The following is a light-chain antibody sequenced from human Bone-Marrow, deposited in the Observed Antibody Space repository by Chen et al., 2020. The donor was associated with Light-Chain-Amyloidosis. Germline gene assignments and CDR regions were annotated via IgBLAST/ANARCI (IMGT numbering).Light chain of an antibody. J-gene: IGLJ2*01. CDR2: DVS. V-gene: IGLV2-11*01. CDR1: SGDVGGYNY. CDR3: CSYAGSYTSVV. Sequence: QSALTQPRSVSGSPGQSVTISCTGTSGDVGGYNYVSWYQQHPGKAPKLMIYDVSKRPSGVPGLFSGSKSGNTASLTISGLQAEDEADYYGCSYAGSYTSVVFGGGTTLTVL.